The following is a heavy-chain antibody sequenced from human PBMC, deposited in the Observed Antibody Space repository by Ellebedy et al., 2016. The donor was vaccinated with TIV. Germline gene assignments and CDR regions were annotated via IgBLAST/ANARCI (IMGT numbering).Heavy chain of an antibody. CDR1: GGSISRSGYY. J-gene: IGHJ3*01. D-gene: IGHD1-1*01. Sequence: SETLSLTCTVFGGSISRSGYYWGWIRQPPGKGLEWIGSVYYSGSTNYNPSLKSRVTISADTSKNQFSLKLNPVTAADTAVYYCARPPVPANFDAFDVWGQGTMATVSS. V-gene: IGHV4-39*01. CDR2: VYYSGST. CDR3: ARPPVPANFDAFDV.